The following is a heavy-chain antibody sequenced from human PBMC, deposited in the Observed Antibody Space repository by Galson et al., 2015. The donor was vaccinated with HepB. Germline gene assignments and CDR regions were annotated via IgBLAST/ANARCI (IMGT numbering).Heavy chain of an antibody. CDR1: GFTLSSYA. D-gene: IGHD3-3*01. CDR3: ARDRHSYSFWSDYTKIYYYYHGTDG. V-gene: IGHV3-33*01. J-gene: IGHJ6*02. CDR2: IWYDGSDK. Sequence: SLRLSCAASGFTLSSYAMNWVRQAPGKGLEWVAVIWYDGSDKYYADSVKGRFTISRDNSKNTLYLQMDSLRVEDTGVYYCARDRHSYSFWSDYTKIYYYYHGTDGWGQGTTVTVSS.